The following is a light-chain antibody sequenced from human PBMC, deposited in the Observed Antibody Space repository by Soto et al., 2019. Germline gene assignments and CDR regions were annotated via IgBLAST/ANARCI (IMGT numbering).Light chain of an antibody. CDR3: QQSYSTPQT. J-gene: IGKJ2*01. Sequence: DIQMTQSPSSLSASVGDRVTITCRASQSISSYLHWYQQKPGKAPKLLIYAASSLQSGVPSRFSGSGSGTDFTLTISSLQPEDFATYYCQQSYSTPQTFGQGTKLEIK. CDR1: QSISSY. CDR2: AAS. V-gene: IGKV1-39*01.